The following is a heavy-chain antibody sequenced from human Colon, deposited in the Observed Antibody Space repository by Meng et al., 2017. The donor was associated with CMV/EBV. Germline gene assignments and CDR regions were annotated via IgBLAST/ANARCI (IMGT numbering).Heavy chain of an antibody. Sequence: LSCGASGFPFSHYAMSWVRQAQGKGLEWVSVIGGNSATTYYADSVKGRFTISRDNSKDTVYLQMNSLRPGDTAVYYCAREPSFGDYDYWGQGTLVTVSS. CDR2: IGGNSATT. V-gene: IGHV3-23*01. CDR3: AREPSFGDYDY. CDR1: GFPFSHYA. D-gene: IGHD4-17*01. J-gene: IGHJ4*02.